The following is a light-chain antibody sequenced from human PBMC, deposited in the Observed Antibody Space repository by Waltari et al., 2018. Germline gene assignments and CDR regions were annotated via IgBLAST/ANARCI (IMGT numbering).Light chain of an antibody. Sequence: QSPLTQPASVSGSPGQSITISCTGARDDIGAFYYVSWYQQHPGKAPKLIIYDVTTRPSGVSSRFSGSKSANTASLTISGLQAEDEADYFCSSYTGSNSFVFGSGTMITVL. CDR2: DVT. V-gene: IGLV2-14*03. CDR1: RDDIGAFYY. J-gene: IGLJ1*01. CDR3: SSYTGSNSFV.